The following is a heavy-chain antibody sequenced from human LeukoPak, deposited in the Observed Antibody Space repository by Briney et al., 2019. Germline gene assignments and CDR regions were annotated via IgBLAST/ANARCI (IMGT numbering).Heavy chain of an antibody. CDR1: GGSISSGDYY. CDR2: IYYSGST. D-gene: IGHD6-19*01. V-gene: IGHV4-30-4*08. Sequence: SQTMSLTCTVSGGSISSGDYYWSWIRQPPGKGLEWIGYIYYSGSTYYKPSLKSRVTISVDTSKNQCPLKLSSVTAAYTAVYYCARDIAVAGTGNWFDPWGQGTLVTVSS. J-gene: IGHJ5*02. CDR3: ARDIAVAGTGNWFDP.